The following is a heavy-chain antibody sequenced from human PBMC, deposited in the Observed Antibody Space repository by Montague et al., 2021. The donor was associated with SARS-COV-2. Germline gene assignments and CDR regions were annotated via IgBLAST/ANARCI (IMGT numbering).Heavy chain of an antibody. Sequence: SETLSLTCAVSGGSIGSDNWWSWVRQSPGKGLEWIGEIFHSGSTNYNPSLKSRVAMSVDKSKNDFSLKLSPVTAADTAMYYCARRITMVRGVTKRNNWFDPWGRGILATVSS. CDR1: GGSIGSDNW. J-gene: IGHJ5*02. CDR2: IFHSGST. D-gene: IGHD3-10*01. V-gene: IGHV4-4*02. CDR3: ARRITMVRGVTKRNNWFDP.